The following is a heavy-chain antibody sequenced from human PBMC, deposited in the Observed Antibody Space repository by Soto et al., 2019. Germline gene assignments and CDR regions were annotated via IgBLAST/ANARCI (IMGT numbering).Heavy chain of an antibody. Sequence: GGSLRLSCAASGFTFSSYAMHWVRQAPGKGLEWVAVISYDGSNKYYADSVKGRFTISRDNSKNTLYLQMNSLRAEDTAVYYCARWNCSGGSCYYYYGMDVGGQGTRVPV. CDR2: ISYDGSNK. J-gene: IGHJ6*02. V-gene: IGHV3-30*04. CDR1: GFTFSSYA. D-gene: IGHD2-15*01. CDR3: ARWNCSGGSCYYYYGMDV.